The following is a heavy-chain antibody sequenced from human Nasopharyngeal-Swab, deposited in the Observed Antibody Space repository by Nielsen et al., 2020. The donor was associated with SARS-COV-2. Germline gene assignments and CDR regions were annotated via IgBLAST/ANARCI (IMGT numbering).Heavy chain of an antibody. J-gene: IGHJ5*02. Sequence: WIPQPPGKALEWLALIYWDDDRRYSPSLKSRLTITKDTSKNRVVLTMTNMDPVDTATYYCAHSADYDILTGPWGQGTLVTVSS. CDR3: AHSADYDILTGP. D-gene: IGHD3-9*01. V-gene: IGHV2-5*02. CDR2: IYWDDDR.